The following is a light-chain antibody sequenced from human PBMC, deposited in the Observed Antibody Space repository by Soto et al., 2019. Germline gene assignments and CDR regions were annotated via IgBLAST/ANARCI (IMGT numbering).Light chain of an antibody. Sequence: EIVLTQSPATLSLSPGERATLSCRASQSFSNYLAWYQQKPGQAPRLLIYDASNRATGIPARFSGSGSWTDFTLTISSLEPEDFAVYYCQQRDNRTFGQGTKVEMK. CDR2: DAS. CDR3: QQRDNRT. J-gene: IGKJ1*01. V-gene: IGKV3-11*01. CDR1: QSFSNY.